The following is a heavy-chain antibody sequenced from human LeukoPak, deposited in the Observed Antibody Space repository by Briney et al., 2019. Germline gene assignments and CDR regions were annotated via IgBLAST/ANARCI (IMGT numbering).Heavy chain of an antibody. J-gene: IGHJ4*02. V-gene: IGHV4-39*01. Sequence: PSETLSLTCTVSGGSISSRSACWGWIRQPPGKGLEWIGTIYYSGSTYYTPSLKSRVTISVDTSKIQFSLKLSPVTAPDTAVYYCARVVMTGRIYYFDYWGQGTLVTVSS. D-gene: IGHD2-21*02. CDR3: ARVVMTGRIYYFDY. CDR1: GGSISSRSAC. CDR2: IYYSGST.